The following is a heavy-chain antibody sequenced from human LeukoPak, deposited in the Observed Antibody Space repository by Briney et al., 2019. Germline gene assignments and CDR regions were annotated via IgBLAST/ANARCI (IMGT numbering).Heavy chain of an antibody. D-gene: IGHD3-16*01. V-gene: IGHV1-69*05. CDR2: IIPIFGTA. CDR1: GGTFSSYA. CDR3: ARSGGVKRTLPDY. Sequence: SVKVSCKASGGTFSSYAISWVRQAPGQGLEWMGRIIPIFGTANYAHKFQGRVTITTDESTSTAYMELSSLRSEDTAVYYCARSGGVKRTLPDYWGQGTLVTVSS. J-gene: IGHJ4*02.